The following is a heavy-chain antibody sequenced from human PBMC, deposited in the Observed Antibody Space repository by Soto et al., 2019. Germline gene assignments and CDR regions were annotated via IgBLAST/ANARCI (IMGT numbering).Heavy chain of an antibody. CDR2: TYYRSKWYN. D-gene: IGHD2-8*01. CDR1: GDGVSSNSAA. V-gene: IGHV6-1*01. CDR3: ARGYCTNGVCYVPYYYYYGMDV. J-gene: IGHJ6*02. Sequence: SQTLSLTCAISGDGVSSNSAAWNWIRQSPSRGLEWLGRTYYRSKWYNDYAVSVKSRITINPDTSKNQFSLQLNSVTPEDTAVYYCARGYCTNGVCYVPYYYYYGMDVWGQGTTVTVSS.